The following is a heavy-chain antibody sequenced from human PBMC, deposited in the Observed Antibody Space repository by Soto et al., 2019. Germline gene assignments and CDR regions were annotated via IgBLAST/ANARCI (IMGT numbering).Heavy chain of an antibody. CDR2: LSSVGNTA. J-gene: IGHJ4*02. Sequence: EVQLVESGGGLVQPGGSLRLSCEASGFSFNNDWMHWVRQAPGKGLVWVSSLSSVGNTADYADSVKGRFTISRDNAKNTLYLQMNSLGAEDTAIYYCVRSKYSGSYFFDYWGQGTLVTVSS. CDR1: GFSFNNDW. V-gene: IGHV3-74*01. D-gene: IGHD1-26*01. CDR3: VRSKYSGSYFFDY.